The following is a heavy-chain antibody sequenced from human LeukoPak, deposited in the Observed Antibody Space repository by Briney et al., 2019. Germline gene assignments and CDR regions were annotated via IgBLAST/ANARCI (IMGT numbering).Heavy chain of an antibody. CDR2: ISCSGGRT. CDR3: AKAVYYAFWNGYFFDY. D-gene: IGHD3/OR15-3a*01. V-gene: IGHV3-23*01. Sequence: GGSLRLSCAASGFTFSSYAMSWVRQAPGKGLEGVSAISCSGGRTYYADSVKGRFTISRDNSKYTLYLQMNSLRAKDTAVYYCAKAVYYAFWNGYFFDYWGQGTLVIVSS. CDR1: GFTFSSYA. J-gene: IGHJ4*02.